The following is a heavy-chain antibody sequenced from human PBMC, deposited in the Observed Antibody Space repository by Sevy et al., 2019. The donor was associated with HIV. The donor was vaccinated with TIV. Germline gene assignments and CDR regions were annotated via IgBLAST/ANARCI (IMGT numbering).Heavy chain of an antibody. D-gene: IGHD4-17*01. Sequence: GGSLRLSSAASGFTFSSYWMSWVRQAPGKGLEWVANIKQDGSEKYYVDSVKGRFTISRDNAKNSLYLQMNSLRAEDTAVYYCARIDYGAARGAFDIWGQGTMVTVSS. CDR3: ARIDYGAARGAFDI. J-gene: IGHJ3*02. CDR1: GFTFSSYW. CDR2: IKQDGSEK. V-gene: IGHV3-7*03.